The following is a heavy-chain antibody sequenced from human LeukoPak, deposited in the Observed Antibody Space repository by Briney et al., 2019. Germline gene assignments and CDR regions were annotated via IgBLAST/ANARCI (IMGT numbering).Heavy chain of an antibody. CDR1: GGSFSGYY. D-gene: IGHD3-3*01. V-gene: IGHV4-34*01. CDR3: ARVGLRFLEWLLPLYYFDY. CDR2: INHSGST. J-gene: IGHJ4*02. Sequence: SETLSLTCAVYGGSFSGYYWSRIRQPPGKGLEWIGEINHSGSTNYNPSLKSRVTISVDTSKNQFSLKLSSVTAADTAVYYCARVGLRFLEWLLPLYYFDYWGQGTLVTVSS.